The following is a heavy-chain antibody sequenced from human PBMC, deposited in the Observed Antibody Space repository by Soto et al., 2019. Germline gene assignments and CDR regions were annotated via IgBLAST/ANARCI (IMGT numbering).Heavy chain of an antibody. CDR1: RYTFTSYY. V-gene: IGHV1-69*13. CDR2: IIPIFGTA. CDR3: ARESRYCSGGSCYFLPGIDY. J-gene: IGHJ4*02. D-gene: IGHD2-15*01. Sequence: SVKVSSKASRYTFTSYYISWARHAPGQGLEWMGGIIPIFGTANYAQKFQGRVTITADESTSTAYMELSSLRSEDTAVYYCARESRYCSGGSCYFLPGIDYWGQGTLVTVSS.